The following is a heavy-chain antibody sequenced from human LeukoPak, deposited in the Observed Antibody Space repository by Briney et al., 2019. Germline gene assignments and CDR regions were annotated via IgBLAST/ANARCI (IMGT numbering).Heavy chain of an antibody. J-gene: IGHJ1*01. V-gene: IGHV4-39*01. D-gene: IGHD3-22*01. CDR2: IYYSGRT. CDR3: ARRRYYDSSGYLE. Sequence: SETLSLTCTIFGDPVSRSDSYWDWIRQPPGKGLEWIGTIYYSGRTYYSPSLKSRVTLSVDMSNNQFSLTLSSVTAADTALYFCARRRYYDSSGYLEWGQGTLVTVSS. CDR1: GDPVSRSDSY.